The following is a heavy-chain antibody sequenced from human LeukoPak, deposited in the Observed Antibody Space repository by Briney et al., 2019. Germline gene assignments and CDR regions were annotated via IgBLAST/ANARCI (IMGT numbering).Heavy chain of an antibody. V-gene: IGHV5-10-1*01. D-gene: IGHD2-15*01. CDR2: IDPSDSYT. CDR3: AREELKVVAGVNWFDP. CDR1: GYSFTSYW. Sequence: GESLKISCKGSGYSFTSYWISWVRQMPGKGLEWMGRIDPSDSYTNYSPSFQGHVTISADKSISTAYLQWSSLKASDTAMYYCAREELKVVAGVNWFDPWGQGTLVTVSS. J-gene: IGHJ5*02.